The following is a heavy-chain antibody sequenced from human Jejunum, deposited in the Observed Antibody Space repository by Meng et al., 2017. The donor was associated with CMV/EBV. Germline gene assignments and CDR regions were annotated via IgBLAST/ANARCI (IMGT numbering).Heavy chain of an antibody. CDR1: GGSISSGCYY. J-gene: IGHJ4*02. CDR2: YYTCGST. D-gene: IGHD3-10*01. Sequence: QVQLQESGPGLVKPSXXLXLTCPVSGGSISSGCYYWTWIRQPAGKGLEWIGRYYTCGSTNYNPSLKSRVTISVDTSKNQFSLKLTSVTAADTAVYYCARREDSRVLFDSWGQGTMVTVSS. CDR3: ARREDSRVLFDS. V-gene: IGHV4-61*02.